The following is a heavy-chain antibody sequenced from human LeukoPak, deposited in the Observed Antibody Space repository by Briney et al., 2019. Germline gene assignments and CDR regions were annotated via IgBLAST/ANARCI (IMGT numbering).Heavy chain of an antibody. CDR1: GFTFSSYA. CDR3: ARPVDGMDV. V-gene: IGHV3-23*01. CDR2: ISGSGGST. J-gene: IGHJ6*02. Sequence: GGSLRLSCAASGFTFSSYALSWVRQAPGKGLEWVSAISGSGGSTYYADSVKGRFTISRDNSKNTLYLQRNSLRAEDRAVYYWARPVDGMDVWGQGTTVTVSS. D-gene: IGHD4-23*01.